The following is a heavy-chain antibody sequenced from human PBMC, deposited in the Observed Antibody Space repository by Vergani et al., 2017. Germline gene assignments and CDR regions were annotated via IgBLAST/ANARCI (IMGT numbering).Heavy chain of an antibody. CDR1: GGSISSSSYY. Sequence: QLQLQESGPGLVKPSETLSLTCTVAGGSISSSSYYWGWIRQPPGKGLEWIGSNYYSGSPYDNPSLKSRVTISVDMSKNQFSLKLSSGTAADTAVYYCARDTLNAIDYWGQGTLVTVSS. CDR2: NYYSGSP. CDR3: ARDTLNAIDY. V-gene: IGHV4-39*07. D-gene: IGHD2-15*01. J-gene: IGHJ4*02.